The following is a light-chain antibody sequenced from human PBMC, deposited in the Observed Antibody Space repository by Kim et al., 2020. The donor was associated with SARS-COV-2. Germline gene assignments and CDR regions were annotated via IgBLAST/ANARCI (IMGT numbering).Light chain of an antibody. CDR2: RDN. Sequence: VSPGQTASITCSGDKLGDEYASWYQQKPGQSPVVVIFRDNRRPSGIPERFSGSNSGNTATLTISGTQAMDEADYYCQAWDSSIYVFGTGTKVTVL. CDR3: QAWDSSIYV. V-gene: IGLV3-1*01. CDR1: KLGDEY. J-gene: IGLJ1*01.